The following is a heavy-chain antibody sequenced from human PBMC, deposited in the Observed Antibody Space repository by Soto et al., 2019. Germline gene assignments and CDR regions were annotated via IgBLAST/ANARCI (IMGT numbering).Heavy chain of an antibody. CDR3: ARDSTSWFLFDT. Sequence: SETLSLTCSVSGDSSAAYYWNWIRQPPGKPLEWIGYFHNDKSTTYNPSLKSRASISVDSSKRQVSLKISSVTAADTAVYYCARDSTSWFLFDTWGQGVLVTV. V-gene: IGHV4-59*01. D-gene: IGHD2-2*01. J-gene: IGHJ4*02. CDR1: GDSSAAYY. CDR2: FHNDKST.